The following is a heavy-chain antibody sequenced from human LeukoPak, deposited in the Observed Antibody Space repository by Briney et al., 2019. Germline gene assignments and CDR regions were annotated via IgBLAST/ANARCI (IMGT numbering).Heavy chain of an antibody. Sequence: SETLSLTCTVSGGSVGSSDSYWVWVREPPGKGLEWVGSIYYGGTTHYTPSLKSRVTVSVDTSKNQFSLSLTSVTAADMAVYYCARRGLVVVPLWGQGTLVTVSS. J-gene: IGHJ4*02. CDR1: GGSVGSSDSY. CDR2: IYYGGTT. D-gene: IGHD2-21*01. CDR3: ARRGLVVVPL. V-gene: IGHV4-39*01.